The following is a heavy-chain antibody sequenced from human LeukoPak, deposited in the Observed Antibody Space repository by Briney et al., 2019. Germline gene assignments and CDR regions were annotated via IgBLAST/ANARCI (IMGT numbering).Heavy chain of an antibody. CDR2: IIPIFGTA. J-gene: IGHJ5*02. CDR3: ARDQRQRLDRGWFDP. V-gene: IGHV1-69*05. Sequence: SVKVSCKASGHTFTSYDINWVRQATGQGLEWMGGIIPIFGTANYAQKFQGRVTITTDESTSTAYMELSSLRSEDTAVYYCARDQRQRLDRGWFDPWGQGTLVTVSS. D-gene: IGHD6-25*01. CDR1: GHTFTSYD.